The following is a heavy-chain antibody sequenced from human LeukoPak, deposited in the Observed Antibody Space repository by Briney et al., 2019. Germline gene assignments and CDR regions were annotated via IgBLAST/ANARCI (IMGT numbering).Heavy chain of an antibody. CDR1: GGXISSYY. CDR3: ARSAFLVTAPGLYYFDY. D-gene: IGHD6-13*01. V-gene: IGHV4-4*07. J-gene: IGHJ4*02. Sequence: PLETLSLTCTVSGGXISSYYCSWIRQPAGKGLEWIGHIYNSGSTNYNPSLKGRVTMSVATSKNQFSLHLSSVTAADTAVYYCARSAFLVTAPGLYYFDYWGQGTLVAVSS. CDR2: IYNSGST.